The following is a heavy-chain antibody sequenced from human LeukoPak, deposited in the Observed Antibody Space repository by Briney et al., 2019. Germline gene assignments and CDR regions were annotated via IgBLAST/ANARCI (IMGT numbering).Heavy chain of an antibody. V-gene: IGHV1-69*13. D-gene: IGHD5-18*01. CDR2: IIPIFGTA. J-gene: IGHJ4*02. CDR1: GYTFTSYY. Sequence: SVKVSCKASGYTFTSYYMHWVRQAPGQGLEWMGGIIPIFGTANYAQKFQGRVTITADESTSTAYMELSSLRSEDTAVYYCAREDRGYSYGPLDYWGQGTLVTVSP. CDR3: AREDRGYSYGPLDY.